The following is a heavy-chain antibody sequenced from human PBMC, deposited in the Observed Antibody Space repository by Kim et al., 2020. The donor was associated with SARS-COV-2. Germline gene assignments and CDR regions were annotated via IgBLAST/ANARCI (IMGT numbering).Heavy chain of an antibody. CDR2: IDPSDSYT. D-gene: IGHD4-17*01. CDR1: GYSFTSYW. V-gene: IGHV5-10-1*01. J-gene: IGHJ4*02. Sequence: GESLKISCKGSGYSFTSYWINWVRQMPGKGLEWMGTIDPSDSYTNYSPSFQGHVTISADKSISTAYLQWSSLKASDSAMYYCARHSYPYGGEGYWGQGTLVRGS. CDR3: ARHSYPYGGEGY.